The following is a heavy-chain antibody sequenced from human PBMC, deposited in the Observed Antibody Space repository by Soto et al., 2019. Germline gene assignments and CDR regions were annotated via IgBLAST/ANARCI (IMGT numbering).Heavy chain of an antibody. CDR3: ARLYKGSITIFCVVISAYHCYMDV. CDR2: IDPSDSYT. CDR1: GYSFTSYW. J-gene: IGHJ6*03. D-gene: IGHD3-3*01. V-gene: IGHV5-10-1*01. Sequence: GESLKISCKGSGYSFTSYWISWVRQMPGKGLEWMGRIDPSDSYTNYSPSFQGHVTISADKSISTAYLQWSSLKASDTAMYYCARLYKGSITIFCVVISAYHCYMDVCGKGTTVTVSS.